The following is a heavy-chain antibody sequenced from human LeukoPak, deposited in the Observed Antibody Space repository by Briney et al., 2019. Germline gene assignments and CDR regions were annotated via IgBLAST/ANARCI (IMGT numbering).Heavy chain of an antibody. CDR1: GGSISSGGYY. J-gene: IGHJ4*02. CDR3: ARVFYQGYYFDN. Sequence: PSQTLSLTCTVSGGSISSGGYYWSWVRQHPGKGLEWIGYIYHRGSTYYKPSLKSRLTISIDTSKNRFSLKLTSVSAADTAVYYCARVFYQGYYFDNWGQGTLVAVSS. CDR2: IYHRGST. V-gene: IGHV4-31*03. D-gene: IGHD3-16*02.